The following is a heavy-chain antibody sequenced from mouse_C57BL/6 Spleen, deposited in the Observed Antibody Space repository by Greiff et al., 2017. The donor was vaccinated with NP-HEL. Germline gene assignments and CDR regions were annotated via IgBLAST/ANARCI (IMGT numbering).Heavy chain of an antibody. CDR2: IYPGSGST. D-gene: IGHD2-1*01. J-gene: IGHJ4*01. Sequence: VQLQQPGAELVKPGASVKMSCKASGYTFTSYWITWVKQRPGQGLEWIGDIYPGSGSTNYNEKFKSKATLTVDTSSSTAYMQLSSLTSEDSAVYYCARIGGNYAYYAMDYWGQGTSVTVSS. CDR3: ARIGGNYAYYAMDY. CDR1: GYTFTSYW. V-gene: IGHV1-55*01.